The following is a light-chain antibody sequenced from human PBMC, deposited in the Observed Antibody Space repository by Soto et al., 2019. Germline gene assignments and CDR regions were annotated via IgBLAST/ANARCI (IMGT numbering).Light chain of an antibody. CDR2: DAS. V-gene: IGKV3-11*01. J-gene: IGKJ5*01. CDR3: HQRQYWPPIT. Sequence: VVLTQSPATLSLSPGERATLSCRTSLSVSVYLDWYQQKPGQAPTLLVSDASTRATGIPARFSGSGSGTDFTLTISSLEPEDFAVYYCHQRQYWPPITFGQGTRLEIK. CDR1: LSVSVY.